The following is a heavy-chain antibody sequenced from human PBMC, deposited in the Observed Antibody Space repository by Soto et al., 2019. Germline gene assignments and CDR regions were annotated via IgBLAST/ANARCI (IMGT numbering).Heavy chain of an antibody. J-gene: IGHJ6*02. CDR2: IYTSGST. Sequence: PSETLSLTCTVSGGSISSYYWSWIRQPAGKGLEWIGRIYTSGSTNYNPSLKSRVTMSVDTSKNQFSLKLSSVTAADTAVYYCARGGIRFLEWLHYYYYGMDVWGQGTTVTAP. CDR3: ARGGIRFLEWLHYYYYGMDV. D-gene: IGHD3-3*01. CDR1: GGSISSYY. V-gene: IGHV4-4*07.